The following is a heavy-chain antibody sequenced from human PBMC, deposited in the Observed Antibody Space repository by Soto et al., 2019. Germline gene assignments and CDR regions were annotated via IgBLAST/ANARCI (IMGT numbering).Heavy chain of an antibody. V-gene: IGHV3-23*01. CDR2: IGGRGSLT. CDR1: GFTFGSHG. Sequence: GGSLRLSCVASGFTFGSHGMSWVRQAPGQGLEWISSIGGRGSLTFYADSVKGRLTISRDNSKNTLYLQMDSLRAEDTALYYCAKGRPVDSDVFDFWGQGTMVTVSS. CDR3: AKGRPVDSDVFDF. D-gene: IGHD2-21*01. J-gene: IGHJ3*01.